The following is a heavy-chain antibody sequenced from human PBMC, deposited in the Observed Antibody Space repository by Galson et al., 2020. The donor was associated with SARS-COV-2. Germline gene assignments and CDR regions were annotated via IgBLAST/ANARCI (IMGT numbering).Heavy chain of an antibody. V-gene: IGHV4-39*07. D-gene: IGHD3-22*01. J-gene: IGHJ4*02. CDR2: IYYSGST. Sequence: SETLSLTCTVSGGSISSSSYYWGWIRQPPGKGLEWIGSIYYSGSTYYNPSLKSRVTISVDTSKNQFSLKLSSVTAADTAVYYCASSIDDSSGYYSIYWGQGTLVTVSS. CDR3: ASSIDDSSGYYSIY. CDR1: GGSISSSSYY.